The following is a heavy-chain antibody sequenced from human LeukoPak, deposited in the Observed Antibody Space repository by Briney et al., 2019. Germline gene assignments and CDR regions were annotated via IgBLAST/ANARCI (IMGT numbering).Heavy chain of an antibody. Sequence: NPGGSLRLSCAASGFTFSSYSMNWVRQAPGKGLEWVSSISSSSSYIYYADSVKGRFTISRDNAKNSLYLQMNSLRAEDTAVYYCARLSLPDIVVVVAVTDARYFDYWGQGTLVTVSS. CDR3: ARLSLPDIVVVVAVTDARYFDY. J-gene: IGHJ4*02. CDR1: GFTFSSYS. D-gene: IGHD2-15*01. V-gene: IGHV3-21*01. CDR2: ISSSSSYI.